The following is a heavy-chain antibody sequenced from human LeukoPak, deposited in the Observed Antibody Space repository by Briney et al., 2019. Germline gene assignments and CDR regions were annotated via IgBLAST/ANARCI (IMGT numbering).Heavy chain of an antibody. Sequence: GGSLRLSCAASGFTFSSYSMNWVRQAPGNGLEWVSSISSSSSYIYYADSVKGRFTISRDNAKNSLYLQMNSLRAEDTAVYYCARAAYDFWSGYYYYYYYMDVWGKGTTVSISS. J-gene: IGHJ6*03. D-gene: IGHD3-3*01. CDR3: ARAAYDFWSGYYYYYYYMDV. CDR2: ISSSSSYI. CDR1: GFTFSSYS. V-gene: IGHV3-21*01.